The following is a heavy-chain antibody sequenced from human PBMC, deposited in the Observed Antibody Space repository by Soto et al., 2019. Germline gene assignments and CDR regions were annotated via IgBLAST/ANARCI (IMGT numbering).Heavy chain of an antibody. J-gene: IGHJ5*02. CDR1: GGSFSGYY. Sequence: SETLSLTCAVYGGSFSGYYWSWIRQPPGKGLEWIGEINHSGSTNYNPSLKSRVTISVDTSKNQFSLKLGSVTAADTAVYYCAREADIVVVVAVQENWFDPWGQGTLVTVSS. CDR3: AREADIVVVVAVQENWFDP. V-gene: IGHV4-34*01. D-gene: IGHD2-15*01. CDR2: INHSGST.